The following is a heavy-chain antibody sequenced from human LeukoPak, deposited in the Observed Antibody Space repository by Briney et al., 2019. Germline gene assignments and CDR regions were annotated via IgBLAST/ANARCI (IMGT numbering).Heavy chain of an antibody. CDR2: IYHSGST. V-gene: IGHV4-30-2*01. Sequence: SETLSLTCTVSGGSISSGGYYWSWIRQPPGKGLEWIGYIYHSGSTYYNPSLKSRVTISVDKSKNQFSLKLSSVTAADTAVYYCARASAPYYDSRLDYWGQGTLVTVSS. J-gene: IGHJ4*02. CDR1: GGSISSGGYY. D-gene: IGHD3-22*01. CDR3: ARASAPYYDSRLDY.